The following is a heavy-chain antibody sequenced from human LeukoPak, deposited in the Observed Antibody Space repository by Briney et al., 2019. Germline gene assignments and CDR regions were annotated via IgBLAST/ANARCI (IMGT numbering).Heavy chain of an antibody. CDR2: ISNDDI. J-gene: IGHJ4*02. V-gene: IGHV3-21*05. Sequence: GGSLRLSCVASGFTFSRYSMNWFRQAPGKGLEWISYISNDDISYADSVKGRFTISRDNAKNSVYLQMNSLRAEDTAVYYCVRDENWAFDYWGQGALVTVSS. CDR1: GFTFSRYS. CDR3: VRDENWAFDY. D-gene: IGHD3-16*01.